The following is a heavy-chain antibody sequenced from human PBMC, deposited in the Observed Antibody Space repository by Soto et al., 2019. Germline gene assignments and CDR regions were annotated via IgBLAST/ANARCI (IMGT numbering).Heavy chain of an antibody. CDR2: ISVVNGNT. D-gene: IGHD1-20*01. J-gene: IGHJ3*01. V-gene: IGHV1-18*04. Sequence: QVQLVQSGETVKEPGASMKVSCAASGYTFTRHGFSWVRQAPGQGLEWMGWISVVNGNTKFAERFHGRLTLTTDTSTTTAHMELRSLTSDDTATYYCVRDTGPYNYLYDAFDLWGQGTVVTVSS. CDR3: VRDTGPYNYLYDAFDL. CDR1: GYTFTRHG.